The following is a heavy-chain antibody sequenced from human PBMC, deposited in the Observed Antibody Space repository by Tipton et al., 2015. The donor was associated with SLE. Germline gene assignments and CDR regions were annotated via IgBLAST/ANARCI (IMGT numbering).Heavy chain of an antibody. D-gene: IGHD3-22*01. J-gene: IGHJ3*02. CDR1: GGSISSHY. CDR3: AGETYYSYSSDLNAFDI. V-gene: IGHV4-59*11. CDR2: FYYSGST. Sequence: TLSLTCSVSGGSISSHYWSWIRQAPGKGLGWMGNFYYSGSTNYNPSLQSRVIISVDTSKRQFSLKLSSVTAADTAVYYCAGETYYSYSSDLNAFDIWGQGTMVTVSS.